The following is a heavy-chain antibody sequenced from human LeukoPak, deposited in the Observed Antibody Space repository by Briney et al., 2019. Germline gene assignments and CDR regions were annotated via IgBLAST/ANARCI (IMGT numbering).Heavy chain of an antibody. J-gene: IGHJ4*02. CDR1: GFSFNIHA. Sequence: GGSLRLSCAASGFSFNIHAMTWVRQAPGEGREWVAVIGGPDDPHYADSVKGRFAVSRDDSTNTVFLQMNSLRADDSAIYYCAKDATPRNSVWDYFDYWGQGTLVTVSS. V-gene: IGHV3-23*01. D-gene: IGHD7-27*01. CDR3: AKDATPRNSVWDYFDY. CDR2: IGGPDDP.